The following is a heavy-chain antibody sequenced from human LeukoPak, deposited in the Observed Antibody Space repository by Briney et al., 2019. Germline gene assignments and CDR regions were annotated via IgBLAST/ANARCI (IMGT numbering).Heavy chain of an antibody. CDR1: GFTFSSYA. CDR2: ISADGCST. D-gene: IGHD3-10*01. J-gene: IGHJ4*02. CDR3: AKLAHGSGSPDIDY. Sequence: QSGGSLRLSCAASGFTFSSYAMTWVRQAAWKGLEWASTISADGCSTYYADSVKGRFTISRDNSKNTLYLQMNSLGAEDTAVYYCAKLAHGSGSPDIDYWGQGTLDTVSS. V-gene: IGHV3-23*01.